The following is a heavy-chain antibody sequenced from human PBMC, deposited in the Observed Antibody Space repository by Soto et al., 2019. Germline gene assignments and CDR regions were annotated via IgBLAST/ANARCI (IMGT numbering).Heavy chain of an antibody. CDR1: GFTFSSYS. J-gene: IGHJ4*02. CDR2: FRTSGDGGTT. CDR3: AKKLNSGPGSKHFAY. D-gene: IGHD3-10*01. Sequence: GGSLRLSCAASGFTFSSYSMSWVRQAPGKGLEWVSGFRTSGDGGTTYYADSVKGRFTISRDNSTNMLFLQMNSLRAEDTAIYYCAKKLNSGPGSKHFAYWGQGTLVTVSS. V-gene: IGHV3-23*01.